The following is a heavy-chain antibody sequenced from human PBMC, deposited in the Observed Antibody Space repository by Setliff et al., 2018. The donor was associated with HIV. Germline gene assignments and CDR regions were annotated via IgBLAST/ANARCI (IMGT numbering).Heavy chain of an antibody. CDR3: ARAARYYDILTGYSNQAYFNS. D-gene: IGHD3-9*01. CDR1: GGSFSGYY. Sequence: LYLTCAVYGGSFSGYYWGWIRQPPNKGLEWIGEVNHDENTNYNPSLKSRVTISLDTSKNQFPLNVSSLTAADTALYFCARAARYYDILTGYSNQAYFNSWGLGKLVTAPQ. V-gene: IGHV4-34*01. J-gene: IGHJ4*02. CDR2: VNHDENT.